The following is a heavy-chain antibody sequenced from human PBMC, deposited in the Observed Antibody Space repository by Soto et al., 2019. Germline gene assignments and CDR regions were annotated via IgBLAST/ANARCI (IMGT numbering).Heavy chain of an antibody. J-gene: IGHJ4*02. D-gene: IGHD2-2*01. V-gene: IGHV1-69*08. CDR3: AREVDESMHY. CDR1: GGTFSSHI. Sequence: QVQLVQSGAEVKKPGSSVKVSCKASGGTFSSHIVSWVRQAPGQGLEWMGRIIPFLDITNYAQKFKGRATITADKSTSTAYMEQSPLRSEDTALYYCAREVDESMHYWGQGTLVTVSS. CDR2: IIPFLDIT.